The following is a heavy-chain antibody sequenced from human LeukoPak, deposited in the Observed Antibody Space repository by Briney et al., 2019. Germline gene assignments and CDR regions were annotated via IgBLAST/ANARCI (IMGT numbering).Heavy chain of an antibody. Sequence: GGSLRLSCAASGFTFSSYAMSWVRQAPGKGLEWVSAISGSGGSTYYADSVKGRFTISRDNSKNTLYLQMNSLRAEDTAVYYCARGPYYYGSGSYYNAGWFDPWGQGTLVTVSS. J-gene: IGHJ5*02. CDR3: ARGPYYYGSGSYYNAGWFDP. V-gene: IGHV3-23*01. CDR2: ISGSGGST. D-gene: IGHD3-10*01. CDR1: GFTFSSYA.